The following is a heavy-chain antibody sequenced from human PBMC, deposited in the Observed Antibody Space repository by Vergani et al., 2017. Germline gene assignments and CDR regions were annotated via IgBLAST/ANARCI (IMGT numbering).Heavy chain of an antibody. Sequence: QVQLQESGPGLVKPSETLSLTCTVSGGSVSSGSYYWSWIRQPAGKGLEWIGYIYYSGSTNYNPSLKSRVTISVDTSKNQFSLKLSSVTAADTAVYYCARGNNDYGDYLDAFDIWGQGTMVTVSS. CDR1: GGSVSSGSYY. CDR3: ARGNNDYGDYLDAFDI. V-gene: IGHV4-61*10. CDR2: IYYSGST. J-gene: IGHJ3*02. D-gene: IGHD4-17*01.